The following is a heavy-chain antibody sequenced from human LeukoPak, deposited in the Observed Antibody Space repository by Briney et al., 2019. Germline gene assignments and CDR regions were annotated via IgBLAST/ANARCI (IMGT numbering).Heavy chain of an antibody. Sequence: ASVKVSCKASGYTFTSYGISWVRQAPGQGLEWMGWISAYNGNTNHAQKLQGRVTMTTDTSTSTAYMELRSLRSDDTAVYYCARDFSVELLWMDGMDVWGQGTTVTVSS. J-gene: IGHJ6*02. CDR1: GYTFTSYG. CDR3: ARDFSVELLWMDGMDV. V-gene: IGHV1-18*01. CDR2: ISAYNGNT. D-gene: IGHD1-26*01.